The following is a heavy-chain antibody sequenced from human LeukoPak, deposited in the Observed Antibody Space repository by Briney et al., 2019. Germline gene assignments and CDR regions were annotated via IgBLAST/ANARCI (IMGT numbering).Heavy chain of an antibody. CDR2: IGRSGTYT. CDR3: ARNGYSNSWRRFDP. Sequence: GGSLRLSCTVSGFTFSDYYMSWIRQAPGKGLEWVSYIGRSGTYTNYADSVKGRFNISRDNAKNSLYLQMNSLRGEDTAVYYCARNGYSNSWRRFDPWGQGTLVTVSS. D-gene: IGHD2/OR15-2a*01. V-gene: IGHV3-11*03. CDR1: GFTFSDYY. J-gene: IGHJ5*02.